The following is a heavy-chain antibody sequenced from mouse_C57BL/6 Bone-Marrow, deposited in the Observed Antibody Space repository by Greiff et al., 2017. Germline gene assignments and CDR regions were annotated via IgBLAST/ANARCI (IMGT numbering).Heavy chain of an antibody. J-gene: IGHJ2*01. CDR2: ISGGGGNT. CDR3: ARHDGYPFDY. CDR1: GFTFSSYT. D-gene: IGHD2-3*01. Sequence: EVQRVESGGGLVKPGGSLKLSCAASGFTFSSYTMSWVRQTPEKRLEWVATISGGGGNTYYPDSVKGRFTISRDNAKNTLYLQMSSLRSEDTALYYCARHDGYPFDYWGQGTTLTVSS. V-gene: IGHV5-9*01.